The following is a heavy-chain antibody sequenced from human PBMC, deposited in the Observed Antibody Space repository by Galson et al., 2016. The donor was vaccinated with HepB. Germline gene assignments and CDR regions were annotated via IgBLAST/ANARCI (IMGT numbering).Heavy chain of an antibody. CDR1: GYTFADHA. J-gene: IGHJ4*01. CDR3: ARRSLLDV. V-gene: IGHV3-49*04. CDR2: IRSEAYGGTT. Sequence: SLRHSCASSGYTFADHAMSRVRQAPGKGLEWEGFIRSEAYGGTTEYATSVRGRFSISREDSKSTAYLQMNSLTPEDTAVYYCARRSLLDVWGHGTLVTVSS.